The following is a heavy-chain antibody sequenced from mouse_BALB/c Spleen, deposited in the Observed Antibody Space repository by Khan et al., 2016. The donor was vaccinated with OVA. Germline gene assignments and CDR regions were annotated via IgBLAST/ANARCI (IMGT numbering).Heavy chain of an antibody. CDR2: ISYSGVT. CDR1: GYSITSGYA. D-gene: IGHD1-1*01. Sequence: VQLKESGPGLVKPSQSLSLTCTVTGYSITSGYAWNWIRQFPGNKLEWMGYISYSGVTSYPPSLKSRISITRDTSKNTFFLQLTSVTTEDTATYYCARGNYYGYYFDYWGQGTTLTVSS. J-gene: IGHJ2*01. V-gene: IGHV3-2*02. CDR3: ARGNYYGYYFDY.